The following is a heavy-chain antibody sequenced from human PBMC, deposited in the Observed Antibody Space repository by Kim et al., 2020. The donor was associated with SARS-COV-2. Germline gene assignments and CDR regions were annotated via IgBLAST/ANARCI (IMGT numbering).Heavy chain of an antibody. J-gene: IGHJ6*03. V-gene: IGHV1-18*01. Sequence: ASVKVSCKASGYTFTSYGISWVRQAPGQGLEWMGWISAYNGNINYAQKLQGRVTMTTDTSTSTAYMELRSLRSDDTAVYYCARDSYYDFWSGYYGPWYYYMDVWGKGTTVTVSS. CDR3: ARDSYYDFWSGYYGPWYYYMDV. CDR2: ISAYNGNI. D-gene: IGHD3-3*01. CDR1: GYTFTSYG.